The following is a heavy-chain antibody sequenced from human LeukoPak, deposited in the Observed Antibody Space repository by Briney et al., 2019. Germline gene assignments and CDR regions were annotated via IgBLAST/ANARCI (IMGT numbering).Heavy chain of an antibody. Sequence: SETLSLTCTVSGGSISNNYWSWFRQPPGKGLEWIGYIYYSGSTNYNPSLKSRVTISVDTPKSQFSLKLSSVTAADTAVYYCASHKGFWGQGTLVTVSS. CDR2: IYYSGST. V-gene: IGHV4-59*01. CDR3: ASHKGF. CDR1: GGSISNNY. J-gene: IGHJ4*02.